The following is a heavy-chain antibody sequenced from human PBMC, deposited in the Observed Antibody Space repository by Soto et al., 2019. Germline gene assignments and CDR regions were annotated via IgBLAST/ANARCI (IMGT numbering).Heavy chain of an antibody. J-gene: IGHJ4*02. V-gene: IGHV4-61*05. D-gene: IGHD2-15*01. CDR3: ATGGSRGFGY. CDR2: IYYSGST. CDR1: GDSINNRSYY. Sequence: PSETLSLTCTVTGDSINNRSYYWGWIRQPPGKGLEWIGYIYYSGSTNYNPSLKSRVTISVDTSKNQFSLKLSSVTAADTAVYYCATGGSRGFGYWGQGTLVTVSS.